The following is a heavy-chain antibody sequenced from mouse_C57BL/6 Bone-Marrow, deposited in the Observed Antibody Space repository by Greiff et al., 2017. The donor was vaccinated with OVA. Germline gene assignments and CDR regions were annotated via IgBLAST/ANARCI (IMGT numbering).Heavy chain of an antibody. CDR2: IDPETGGT. Sequence: QVQLQQSGAELVRPGASVTLSCKASGYTFTDYEMHWVKQTPVHGLEWIGAIDPETGGTAYNQKFKGKAILTADKSSSTAYMELRSLTSEDSAVYYCTRGVTRYFDGWGTGTTVTVSS. V-gene: IGHV1-15*01. D-gene: IGHD2-2*01. J-gene: IGHJ1*03. CDR1: GYTFTDYE. CDR3: TRGVTRYFDG.